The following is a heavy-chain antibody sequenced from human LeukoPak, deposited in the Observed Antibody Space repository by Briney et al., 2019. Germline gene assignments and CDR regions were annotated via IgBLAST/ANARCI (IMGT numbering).Heavy chain of an antibody. CDR2: ISSSSSYI. J-gene: IGHJ4*02. CDR3: ARDLRAYYYDSSGYFDY. D-gene: IGHD3-22*01. V-gene: IGHV3-21*01. Sequence: GGSLRLSCAASGFTFSSYSMTWVRQAPGKGLEWVSSISSSSSYIYYADSVKGRFTISRDNAKNSLYLQMNSLRAEDTAVYYCARDLRAYYYDSSGYFDYWGQGTLVTVSS. CDR1: GFTFSSYS.